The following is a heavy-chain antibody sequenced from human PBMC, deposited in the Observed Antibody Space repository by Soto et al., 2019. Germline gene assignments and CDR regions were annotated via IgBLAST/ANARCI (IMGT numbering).Heavy chain of an antibody. Sequence: EALGLTCAVSGYSISSGYYWGWIRQPPGKGLEWIGSIYHSGSTYYNPSLKSRVTISVDTSKNQFSLKLSSVTAADTAVYYCAGGYCSGGSCSLDSWGQGTLATVSS. V-gene: IGHV4-38-2*01. D-gene: IGHD2-15*01. J-gene: IGHJ4*02. CDR2: IYHSGST. CDR3: AGGYCSGGSCSLDS. CDR1: GYSISSGYY.